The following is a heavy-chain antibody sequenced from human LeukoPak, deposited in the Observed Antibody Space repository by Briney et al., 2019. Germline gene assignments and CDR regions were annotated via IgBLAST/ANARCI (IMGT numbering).Heavy chain of an antibody. V-gene: IGHV3-23*01. CDR1: GFTFSSHA. Sequence: GGSLRLSCAGSGFTFSSHAMSWVRQAPGKGLDWVSAMSGSGGSTYYADSVKDRFTISRDNSKNTLYLQMNSLRAEDTAVYYCAKWGCSGSDCYPFDYWGQGTLVTVSS. CDR3: AKWGCSGSDCYPFDY. D-gene: IGHD2-21*02. J-gene: IGHJ4*02. CDR2: MSGSGGST.